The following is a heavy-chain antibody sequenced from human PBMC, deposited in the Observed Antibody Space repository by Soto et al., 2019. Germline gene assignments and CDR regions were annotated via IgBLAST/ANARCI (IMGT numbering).Heavy chain of an antibody. J-gene: IGHJ4*02. CDR2: IGDTGTFI. CDR1: AFIFSDHS. Sequence: EVQLVESGGGLVKPGGSLRLSCVGSAFIFSDHSMNWVRQAPGKGLEWVTSIGDTGTFIYYADSVKGRFTISRDNAKNSLFLQTDSVRPEETAVYYCARDQRYLRQGYSDYWGEGTVVTVSS. V-gene: IGHV3-21*01. CDR3: ARDQRYLRQGYSDY. D-gene: IGHD4-4*01.